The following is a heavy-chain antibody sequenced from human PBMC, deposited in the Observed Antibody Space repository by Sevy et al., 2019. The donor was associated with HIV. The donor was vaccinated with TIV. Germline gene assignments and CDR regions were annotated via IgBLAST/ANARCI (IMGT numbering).Heavy chain of an antibody. J-gene: IGHJ6*02. Sequence: GGSLRLSCAASGFPFNDHAMHWVRQVPGKGLEWVSGISWNSRSIGYAASVNGRFTISRDNARHFVYLEMNSLRPEDTAFYYCAKDINRGCDGVNCYSYYYYFYGLDVWGQGTTVTVSS. CDR2: ISWNSRSI. CDR3: AKDINRGCDGVNCYSYYYYFYGLDV. D-gene: IGHD2-21*01. V-gene: IGHV3-9*01. CDR1: GFPFNDHA.